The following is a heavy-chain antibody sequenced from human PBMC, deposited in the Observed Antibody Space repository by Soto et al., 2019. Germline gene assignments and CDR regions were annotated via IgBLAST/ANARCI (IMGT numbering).Heavy chain of an antibody. CDR1: GYSFTSYW. CDR3: ARHGPETWWELDY. D-gene: IGHD1-26*01. J-gene: IGHJ4*02. CDR2: IYPGDSDT. Sequence: GGSLRLSCKGSGYSFTSYWIGWVRQMPGKGLEWMGIIYPGDSDTRYSPSFQGQVTISADKSISTAYLQWSSLKASDTAMYYCARHGPETWWELDYWSQGTLVTVSS. V-gene: IGHV5-51*01.